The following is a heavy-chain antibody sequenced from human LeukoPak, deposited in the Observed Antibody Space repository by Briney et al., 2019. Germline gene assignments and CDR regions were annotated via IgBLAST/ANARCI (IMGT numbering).Heavy chain of an antibody. J-gene: IGHJ4*02. Sequence: GGSLRLSCAASGFTFSSYSMNWVRQAPGKGLEWVSSISSSSSYIYYADSVKGRFTISRDNAKNSLYLQMNSLRAEDTAVYYCARDGYSSWKYYYDSSGSFDYWGQGTLVTVSS. V-gene: IGHV3-21*01. CDR1: GFTFSSYS. CDR2: ISSSSSYI. D-gene: IGHD3-22*01. CDR3: ARDGYSSWKYYYDSSGSFDY.